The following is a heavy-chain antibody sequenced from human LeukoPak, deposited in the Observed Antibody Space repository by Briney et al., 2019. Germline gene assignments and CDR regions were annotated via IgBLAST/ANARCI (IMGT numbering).Heavy chain of an antibody. Sequence: SETLSLTCTVSGGSISSYYWSWIRQPPGKGLEWIGYIYYSGSTNYNPSLKSRVTISVDTSKNQFSLKLSSVTAADTAVYYCASSKTATGYFDYWGQGTLVTVSS. J-gene: IGHJ4*02. D-gene: IGHD1-1*01. V-gene: IGHV4-59*01. CDR1: GGSISSYY. CDR3: ASSKTATGYFDY. CDR2: IYYSGST.